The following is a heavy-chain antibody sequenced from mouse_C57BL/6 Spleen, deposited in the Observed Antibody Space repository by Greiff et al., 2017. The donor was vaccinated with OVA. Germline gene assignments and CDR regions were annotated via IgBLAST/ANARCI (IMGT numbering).Heavy chain of an antibody. Sequence: QVQLKESGAELMKPGASVKLSCKATGYTFTGYWIEWVKQRPGHGLEWIGEILPGSGSTNYNEKFKGKATFTADTSSNTAYMQLSSLTTEDSAIYYCARSHRYGNLYYYAMDYWGQGTSVTVSS. D-gene: IGHD2-1*01. V-gene: IGHV1-9*01. CDR3: ARSHRYGNLYYYAMDY. CDR1: GYTFTGYW. J-gene: IGHJ4*01. CDR2: ILPGSGST.